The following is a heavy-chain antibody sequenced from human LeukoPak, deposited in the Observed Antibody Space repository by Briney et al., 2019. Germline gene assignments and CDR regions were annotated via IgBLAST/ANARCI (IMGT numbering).Heavy chain of an antibody. V-gene: IGHV3-23*01. Sequence: GGSLRLSCAASGFTFSNYAMSWVRQAPGKGLEWVSAIGGGGASTYYADSVKGRFTISRDNSKNTLYLQINSLSAEDTAVYYCAKEGSTVARRPPFDYWGQGTLVTASS. J-gene: IGHJ4*02. CDR3: AKEGSTVARRPPFDY. D-gene: IGHD2-15*01. CDR2: IGGGGAST. CDR1: GFTFSNYA.